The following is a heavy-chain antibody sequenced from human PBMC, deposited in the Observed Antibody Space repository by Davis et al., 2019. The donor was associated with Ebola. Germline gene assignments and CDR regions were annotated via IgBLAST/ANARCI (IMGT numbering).Heavy chain of an antibody. CDR1: GFTFSSYG. CDR3: AKVMGGYYGSGEKGVDY. CDR2: ISYDGSNK. D-gene: IGHD3-10*01. J-gene: IGHJ4*02. V-gene: IGHV3-30*18. Sequence: PGGSLRLSCAASGFTFSSYGMHWVRQAPGKGLEWVAVISYDGSNKYYADSVKGRFTISRDNSKNTLYLQMNGLRAEDTAVYYCAKVMGGYYGSGEKGVDYWGQGTLVTVSS.